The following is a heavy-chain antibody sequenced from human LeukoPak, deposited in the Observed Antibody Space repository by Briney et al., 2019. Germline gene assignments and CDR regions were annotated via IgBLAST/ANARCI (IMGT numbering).Heavy chain of an antibody. CDR1: GFSFSIYA. CDR3: ARSFNYYGSGSYGRGDDC. CDR2: ISNDGNNK. J-gene: IGHJ4*02. Sequence: GGSLRLSCAASGFSFSIYAMHWVRQAPGKGLEGVAAISNDGNNKYHADSVRGRFTVSRDNSKNTLYLQMDSLRAEDTAVYYCARSFNYYGSGSYGRGDDCWGQGALVTVSS. D-gene: IGHD3-10*01. V-gene: IGHV3-30-3*01.